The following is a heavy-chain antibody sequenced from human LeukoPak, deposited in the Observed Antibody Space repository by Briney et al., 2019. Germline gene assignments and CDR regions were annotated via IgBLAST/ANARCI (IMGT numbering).Heavy chain of an antibody. Sequence: GGSLRLSCAASGFTFSIYWMSWVRQAPGKGLEWVANIKVDGSEKYYVDSVKGRFTISRDNAKSSLYLQMNSLRAEDTAVYYCARGLPYYDVWGQGTLVTVSS. V-gene: IGHV3-7*01. D-gene: IGHD3-10*02. CDR1: GFTFSIYW. CDR3: ARGLPYYDV. J-gene: IGHJ4*02. CDR2: IKVDGSEK.